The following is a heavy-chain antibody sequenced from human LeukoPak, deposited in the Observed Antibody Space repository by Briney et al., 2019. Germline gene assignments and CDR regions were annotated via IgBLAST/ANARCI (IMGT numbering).Heavy chain of an antibody. CDR1: GGSFSGYY. CDR2: IYYSGST. CDR3: ARFNSGSYQHYFDY. J-gene: IGHJ4*02. D-gene: IGHD1-26*01. V-gene: IGHV4-34*01. Sequence: SETLSLTCAVYGGSFSGYYWGWIRQPPGKGLEWIGSIYYSGSTYNNPSLKSRVTISVDTSKNQFSLKLSSVTAADTAVYYCARFNSGSYQHYFDYWGQGTLVTASS.